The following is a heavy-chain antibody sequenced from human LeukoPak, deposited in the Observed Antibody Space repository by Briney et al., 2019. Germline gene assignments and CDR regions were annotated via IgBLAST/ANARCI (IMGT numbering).Heavy chain of an antibody. V-gene: IGHV3-23*01. CDR2: ISGGGGST. CDR1: GFTLSNYA. J-gene: IGHJ4*02. D-gene: IGHD6-13*01. CDR3: AKQSGSWSYYFDY. Sequence: GGSLRLSCAASGFTLSNYAMSWVRQVPGTGLEWVSGISGGGGSTYYADSVKGRFTISRDNSNNTLYLQMNSLRDEDTAVYYCAKQSGSWSYYFDYWGQGTLVTVSS.